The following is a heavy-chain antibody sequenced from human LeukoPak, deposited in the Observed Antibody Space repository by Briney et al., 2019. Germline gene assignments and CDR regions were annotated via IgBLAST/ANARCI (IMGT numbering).Heavy chain of an antibody. CDR3: ARVARGDVDTAMTYYFDY. CDR2: IYSGGST. J-gene: IGHJ4*02. CDR1: GFTVSSNY. D-gene: IGHD5-18*01. Sequence: GGSLRLSCAASGFTVSSNYMSWVRQAPGKGLEWVSVIYSGGSTYYADSVKGRFTISRDNSKNTLYLQMNSLRAEDTAVYYCARVARGDVDTAMTYYFDYWGQGTLVTVSS. V-gene: IGHV3-53*01.